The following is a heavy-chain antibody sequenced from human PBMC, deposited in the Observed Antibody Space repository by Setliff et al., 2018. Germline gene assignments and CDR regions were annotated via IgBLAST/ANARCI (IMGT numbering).Heavy chain of an antibody. CDR2: INHSGST. V-gene: IGHV4-34*01. CDR1: GGSFSGYY. CDR3: ASGVPNYDFWSGYYTGSYWFDP. D-gene: IGHD3-3*01. Sequence: SETLSLTCAVYGGSFSGYYWSWIRQPPGKGLEWIGEINHSGSTNYNPSLKSRVTISVDTSKNQFSLKLSSVTAADTAVYYCASGVPNYDFWSGYYTGSYWFDPWGQGTLVTLSS. J-gene: IGHJ5*02.